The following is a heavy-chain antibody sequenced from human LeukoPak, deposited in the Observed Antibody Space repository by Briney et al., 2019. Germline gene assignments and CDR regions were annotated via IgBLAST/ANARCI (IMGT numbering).Heavy chain of an antibody. CDR1: GGTFSSYA. CDR2: IIPIFGTA. J-gene: IGHJ3*02. CDR3: ARVGIVVVPAGYDAFDI. D-gene: IGHD2-2*03. V-gene: IGHV1-69*13. Sequence: ASVKVSCKASGGTFSSYAISWVRQAPGQGLEWMGGIIPIFGTANYARKFQGRVTITADESTSTAYMELSSLRSEDTAVYYCARVGIVVVPAGYDAFDIWGQGTMVTVSS.